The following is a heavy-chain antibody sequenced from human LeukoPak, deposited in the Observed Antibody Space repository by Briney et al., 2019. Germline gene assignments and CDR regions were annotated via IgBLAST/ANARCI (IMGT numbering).Heavy chain of an antibody. V-gene: IGHV4-38-2*02. CDR3: ARHFDGYNSLDY. CDR2: IYHSGST. CDR1: GYSISNGYY. J-gene: IGHJ4*02. D-gene: IGHD5-24*01. Sequence: SETLSLTCTVSGYSISNGYYWGWIRQPPGKGREWIGSIYHSGSTYYNPSLKSRVTMSVYTSKNQSSLKLSSVTAADTAVYYCARHFDGYNSLDYWGQGTLVTVSS.